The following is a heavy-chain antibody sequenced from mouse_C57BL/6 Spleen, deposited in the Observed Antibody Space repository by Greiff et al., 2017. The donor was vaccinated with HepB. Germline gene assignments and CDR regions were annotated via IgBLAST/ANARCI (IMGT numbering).Heavy chain of an antibody. J-gene: IGHJ2*01. Sequence: VKLVESGAELVKPGASVKISCKASGYAFSSYWMNWVKQRPGKGLEWIGQIYPGDGDTNYNGKFKGKATLTADKSSSTAYMQLSSLTSEDSAVYFCARAPLYGSSYDFDYWGQGTTLTVSS. V-gene: IGHV1-80*01. CDR2: IYPGDGDT. D-gene: IGHD1-1*01. CDR3: ARAPLYGSSYDFDY. CDR1: GYAFSSYW.